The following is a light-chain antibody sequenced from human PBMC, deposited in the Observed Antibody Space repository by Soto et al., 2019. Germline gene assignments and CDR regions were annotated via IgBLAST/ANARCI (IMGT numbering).Light chain of an antibody. CDR2: GNN. V-gene: IGLV1-40*01. CDR3: QSYDSSLSAFYV. J-gene: IGLJ1*01. CDR1: SSNIGGNS. Sequence: QSVLTQPPSVSAAPGQKVTISCSGSSSNIGGNSVYWYQQLPGTAPKLLIYGNNNRPSGVPDRFSASKSGTSASLAITGLQAEDEADYYCQSYDSSLSAFYVFGTGTKVTVL.